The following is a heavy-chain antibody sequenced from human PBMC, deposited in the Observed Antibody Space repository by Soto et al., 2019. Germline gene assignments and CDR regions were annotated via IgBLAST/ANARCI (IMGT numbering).Heavy chain of an antibody. CDR1: GYTFTCYA. V-gene: IGHV1-18*01. J-gene: IGHJ5*02. CDR2: ISAYNGNT. CDR3: ARGGGAAAGPNLSAP. Sequence: GASVKLSCKASGYTFTCYAISSVRHAPGQGLEWMGWISAYNGNTNYAQKLQGRVTMTTDTSTSTAYMELRSLRSDDTAVYYCARGGGAAAGPNLSAPWGKGTLVTGSS. D-gene: IGHD6-13*01.